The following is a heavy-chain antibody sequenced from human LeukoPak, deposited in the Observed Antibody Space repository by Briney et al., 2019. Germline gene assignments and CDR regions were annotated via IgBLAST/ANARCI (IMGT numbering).Heavy chain of an antibody. CDR2: ISAYNGNT. V-gene: IGHV1-18*01. Sequence: ASVKVSCKASGYTFTSYGISWVRQAPGQGLEWMGWISAYNGNTNYAQKLQGRGTMTTDTSTSTAYMELRSLRSDDTAVYYCARDHGRRGYSYVFGGNWFDPWGQGTLVTVSS. J-gene: IGHJ5*02. CDR1: GYTFTSYG. CDR3: ARDHGRRGYSYVFGGNWFDP. D-gene: IGHD5-18*01.